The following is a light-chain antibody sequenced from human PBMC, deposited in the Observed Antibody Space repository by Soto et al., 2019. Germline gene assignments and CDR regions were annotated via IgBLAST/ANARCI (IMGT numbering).Light chain of an antibody. Sequence: QSVLTQPPSASGTPGQRVTISCSGSSSNIGSNDAFWYQQLPGTAPKLLIYRSNQRRSGVPERFSGSKSGTSASLAISGLRSEDEADYYCASWDYSLSGVLFGGWTKVTVL. CDR3: ASWDYSLSGVL. CDR2: RSN. J-gene: IGLJ2*01. V-gene: IGLV1-47*01. CDR1: SSNIGSND.